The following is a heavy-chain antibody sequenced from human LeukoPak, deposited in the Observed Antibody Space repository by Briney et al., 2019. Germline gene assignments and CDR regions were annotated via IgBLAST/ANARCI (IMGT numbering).Heavy chain of an antibody. J-gene: IGHJ4*02. CDR1: GFTFSPYA. CDR2: ISGSGGRT. Sequence: GGSLRLSCAASGFTFSPYAMSWVRQAPGKGLEWVAGISGSGGRTNYADSVKGRFTISRDSPKNTLYLQMNSLRAEDTAVYFCAKRGVVIRVVLVGFHKEAYYFDSWGQGALVTVSS. D-gene: IGHD3-10*01. CDR3: AKRGVVIRVVLVGFHKEAYYFDS. V-gene: IGHV3-23*01.